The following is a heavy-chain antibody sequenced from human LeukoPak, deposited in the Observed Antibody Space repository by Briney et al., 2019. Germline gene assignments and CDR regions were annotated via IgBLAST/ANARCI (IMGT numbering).Heavy chain of an antibody. J-gene: IGHJ4*02. CDR3: ARDDGFRSVDY. Sequence: PGGSLRLSCAAFGFTFSSHWMSWVRQAPGKGLEWVANIKEDGSEKYYVDSVKGRFTGSRDNAKNSLYLQMNSLRAEDTAVYYCARDDGFRSVDYWGQGSLVTVSS. CDR1: GFTFSSHW. V-gene: IGHV3-7*04. CDR2: IKEDGSEK. D-gene: IGHD1-14*01.